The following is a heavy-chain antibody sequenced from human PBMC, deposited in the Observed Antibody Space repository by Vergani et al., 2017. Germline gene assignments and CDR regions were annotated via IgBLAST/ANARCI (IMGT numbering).Heavy chain of an antibody. CDR1: GFTFSSYA. CDR3: AKDGTYYDILTGYYLSPRNYYYGMDV. CDR2: ISGSGGST. D-gene: IGHD3-9*01. V-gene: IGHV3-23*01. Sequence: EVQLLESGGGLVQPGGSLRLSCAASGFTFSSYAMSWVRQAPGKGLEWVSAISGSGGSTYYADSVKGRFTISRDNSKNTLYLQMNSLRAEDTAVYYCAKDGTYYDILTGYYLSPRNYYYGMDVWGQGTTVTGSS. J-gene: IGHJ6*02.